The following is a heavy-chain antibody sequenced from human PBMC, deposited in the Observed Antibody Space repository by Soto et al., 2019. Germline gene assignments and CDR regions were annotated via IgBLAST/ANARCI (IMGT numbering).Heavy chain of an antibody. J-gene: IGHJ4*02. CDR1: GFTFSNAW. D-gene: IGHD3-22*01. V-gene: IGHV3-15*01. CDR2: IKSKTDGGTT. CDR3: TTSFMIVVVSEVY. Sequence: GGSLRLSCAASGFTFSNAWMSWVRQAPGKGLEWVGRIKSKTDGGTTDYAAPVKGRFTISRDDSKNTLYLQMNSLKTEDTAVYYCTTSFMIVVVSEVYWGQGTLVTVSS.